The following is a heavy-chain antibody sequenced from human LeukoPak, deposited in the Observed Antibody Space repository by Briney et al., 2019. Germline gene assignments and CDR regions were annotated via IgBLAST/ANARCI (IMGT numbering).Heavy chain of an antibody. D-gene: IGHD6-19*01. V-gene: IGHV3-33*01. Sequence: GGSLRLSCAASGFTFSSYGMHWVRQAPGKGLEWVAVIWYDGNNKYYADSVKGRFTISRDNFKNTLYLQMNGLRAEDAAVYYCARVQWLDNYYFDYWGQGTLVTVSS. J-gene: IGHJ4*02. CDR2: IWYDGNNK. CDR1: GFTFSSYG. CDR3: ARVQWLDNYYFDY.